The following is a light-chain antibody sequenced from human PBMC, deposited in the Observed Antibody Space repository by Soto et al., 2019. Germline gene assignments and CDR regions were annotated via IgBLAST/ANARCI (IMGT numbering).Light chain of an antibody. J-gene: IGKJ4*01. CDR1: QSINNW. V-gene: IGKV1-5*03. CDR3: QQYKSFSLT. Sequence: DIQMTKSPSTLSASVGDRVTITCRASQSINNWLAWYQQKPGKAPKLLIYKTSDLESGVPSRFSGSGSGTEFSLTISSLQPDDFATYYCQQYKSFSLTFGGGTKVDTK. CDR2: KTS.